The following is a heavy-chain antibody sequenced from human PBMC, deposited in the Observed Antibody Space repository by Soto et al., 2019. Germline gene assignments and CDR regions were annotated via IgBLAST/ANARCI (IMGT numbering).Heavy chain of an antibody. CDR2: IYPGDSDT. J-gene: IGHJ6*02. Sequence: GESLKISCKGSGYSFTSYWIGWVRQMPGKGLEWMGIIYPGDSDTRYSPSFQGQVTISADKSISTAYLQWSSLKASDTAMYYCARQGLDGAAAGTGSGMDVWGQGTTVTVSS. V-gene: IGHV5-51*01. CDR3: ARQGLDGAAAGTGSGMDV. D-gene: IGHD6-13*01. CDR1: GYSFTSYW.